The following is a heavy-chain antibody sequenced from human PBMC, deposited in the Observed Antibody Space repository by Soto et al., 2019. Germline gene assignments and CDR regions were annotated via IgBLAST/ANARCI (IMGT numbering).Heavy chain of an antibody. CDR3: ARQQLLPYYYSLDV. CDR1: GGSISGYY. J-gene: IGHJ6*02. Sequence: SETLSLTCTVSGGSISGYYWSWIRQPPGKGLEYIGYIYYRGSTNYNPSLKSRVTMSVDTSRNLFSLKVNSVTAADTAVYYCARQQLLPYYYSLDVWGQGTTVTVSS. D-gene: IGHD6-13*01. V-gene: IGHV4-59*01. CDR2: IYYRGST.